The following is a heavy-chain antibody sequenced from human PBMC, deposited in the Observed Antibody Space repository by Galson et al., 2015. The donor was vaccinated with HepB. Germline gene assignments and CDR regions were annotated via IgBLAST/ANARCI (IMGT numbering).Heavy chain of an antibody. CDR3: ARVSQRYFDY. V-gene: IGHV4-31*03. CDR2: IYHSGFT. J-gene: IGHJ4*02. CDR1: GGSISGGSYY. Sequence: TLSLTCTVSGGSISGGSYYWAWIRQSPGKGLEWIGDIYHSGFTYSSPSLKSRLILSVDTAKNQFTLNLSSVTAADTATYYCARVSQRYFDYWGQGSLVTVSS. D-gene: IGHD5-24*01.